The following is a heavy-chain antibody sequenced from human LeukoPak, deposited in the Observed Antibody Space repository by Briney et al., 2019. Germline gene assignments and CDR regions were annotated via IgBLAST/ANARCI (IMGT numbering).Heavy chain of an antibody. CDR1: GGSFSGYY. CDR2: INHSGST. D-gene: IGHD7-27*01. V-gene: IGHV4-34*01. CDR3: ARRGWGSEDY. Sequence: SETLSLTCAVYGGSFSGYYWSWIRQPPGKGLEWIGEINHSGSTNYNPSLKSRVTISVDTSKNQFSLKLSSVTAADTAVYYCARRGWGSEDYWGQGTLVTVSS. J-gene: IGHJ4*02.